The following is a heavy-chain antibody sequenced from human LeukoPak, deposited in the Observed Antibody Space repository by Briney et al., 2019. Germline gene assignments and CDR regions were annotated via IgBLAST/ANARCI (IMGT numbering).Heavy chain of an antibody. Sequence: GGSLRLSCAASGFTFSSYSMNWVRQAPGKGLEWVSSISSSSSYIYYADSVKGRFTISRDNAKNSLYLQMNGLRAEDTAVYYCARGLVYSSSPDYFDHWGQGTLVTVSS. J-gene: IGHJ4*02. V-gene: IGHV3-21*01. CDR1: GFTFSSYS. D-gene: IGHD6-13*01. CDR3: ARGLVYSSSPDYFDH. CDR2: ISSSSSYI.